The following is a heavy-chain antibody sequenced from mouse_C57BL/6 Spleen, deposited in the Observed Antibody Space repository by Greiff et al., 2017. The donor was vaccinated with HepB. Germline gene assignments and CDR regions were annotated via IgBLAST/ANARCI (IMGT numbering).Heavy chain of an antibody. CDR2: ISSGSSTI. D-gene: IGHD1-1*01. V-gene: IGHV5-17*01. Sequence: EVQLVESGGGLVKPGGSLKLSCAASGFTFSDYGMHWVRQAPEKGLEWVAYISSGSSTIYYADTVKGRFTIYSDNAKTTLFLQMTSLRSEATAMYDCARERYGVDFDYWGQGTTLTGSS. CDR1: GFTFSDYG. J-gene: IGHJ2*01. CDR3: ARERYGVDFDY.